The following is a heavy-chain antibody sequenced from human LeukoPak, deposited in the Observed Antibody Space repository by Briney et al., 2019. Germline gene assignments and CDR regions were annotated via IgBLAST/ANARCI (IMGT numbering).Heavy chain of an antibody. CDR1: GFTFSSYG. J-gene: IGHJ5*02. CDR3: ARVPPRDDYGDPRPLGWFDP. D-gene: IGHD4-17*01. V-gene: IGHV3-30*03. Sequence: PGGSLRLSCAASGFTFSSYGMHWVRQAPGKGLEWVAVISYDGSNKYYADSVKGRFTISRDNSKNTLYLQMNSLRAEDTAVYYCARVPPRDDYGDPRPLGWFDPWGQGTLVTVSS. CDR2: ISYDGSNK.